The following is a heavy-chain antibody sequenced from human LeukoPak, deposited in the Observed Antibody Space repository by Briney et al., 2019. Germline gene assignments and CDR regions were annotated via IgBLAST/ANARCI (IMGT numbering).Heavy chain of an antibody. V-gene: IGHV3-7*01. J-gene: IGHJ6*02. CDR1: GFTFSSYW. CDR3: ARDPLITMVRGVFQHYYYYGMDV. CDR2: IKQDGSEK. D-gene: IGHD3-10*01. Sequence: GGSLRLSCAASGFTFSSYWMSWVRQAPGKGLEWVANIKQDGSEKYYVDSVKGRFTISRDNAKNSLYLQMNSLRAEDTAVYYCARDPLITMVRGVFQHYYYYGMDVWGQGTTVTVSS.